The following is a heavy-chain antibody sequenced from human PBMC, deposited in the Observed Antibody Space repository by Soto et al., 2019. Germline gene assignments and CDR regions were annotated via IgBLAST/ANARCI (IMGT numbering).Heavy chain of an antibody. CDR2: IYYTGSS. J-gene: IGHJ4*02. CDR1: GGSISSPHDY. V-gene: IGHV4-39*01. D-gene: IGHD3-16*01. CDR3: ARHGLTAYMAYYFYF. Sequence: SETLSLTCTVSGGSISSPHDYWGWIRKSPGRGLEWIGSIYYTGSSYYNPSLKSRITVSVDTSKNQFSLNLTSVTAADTAVYSCARHGLTAYMAYYFYFWGQGTQVTVSS.